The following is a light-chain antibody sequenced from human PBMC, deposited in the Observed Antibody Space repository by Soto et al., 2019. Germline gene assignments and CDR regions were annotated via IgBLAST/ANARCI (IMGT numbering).Light chain of an antibody. CDR1: QSVSGS. V-gene: IGKV3-11*01. CDR3: QQRSNWTIT. J-gene: IGKJ5*01. CDR2: DAS. Sequence: EIVLTHAPATLALSQLDRATLSFMASQSVSGSLAWYRHHTGQAHRLLIYDASNRATGITARFSGSGSGTDFTLTIGRLETEDFAVYYCQQRSNWTITVGPGTRLE.